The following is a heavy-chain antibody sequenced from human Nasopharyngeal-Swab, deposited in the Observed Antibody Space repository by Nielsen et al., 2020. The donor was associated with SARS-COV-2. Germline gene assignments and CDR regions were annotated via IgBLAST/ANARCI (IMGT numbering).Heavy chain of an antibody. J-gene: IGHJ4*02. CDR3: VRPRYCSAASCNKHSGVGLFDY. Sequence: ASVKVSCKASGYTFTSYDTNWVRQASGQGLEWMGWMNPNSGNTGYAQKFQGRVTMTRDTSISTAYMELSSLRSEDTAVYYCVRPRYCSAASCNKHSGVGLFDYWGQGTLVTVSS. CDR1: GYTFTSYD. V-gene: IGHV1-8*01. CDR2: MNPNSGNT. D-gene: IGHD2-8*02.